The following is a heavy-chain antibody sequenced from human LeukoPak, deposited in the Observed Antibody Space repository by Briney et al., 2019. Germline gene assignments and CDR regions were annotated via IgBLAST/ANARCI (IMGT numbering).Heavy chain of an antibody. Sequence: ASVKVSCKASGYTFTCYYMHWVRQAPGQGLEWMGGINPNSGGTNYAQKCQGRVTMTRDTSISTAYMELSRLRSDDTAVYYCATYTALYNWFDPWGQGTLVTVSS. CDR3: ATYTALYNWFDP. CDR1: GYTFTCYY. J-gene: IGHJ5*02. D-gene: IGHD5-18*01. V-gene: IGHV1-2*02. CDR2: INPNSGGT.